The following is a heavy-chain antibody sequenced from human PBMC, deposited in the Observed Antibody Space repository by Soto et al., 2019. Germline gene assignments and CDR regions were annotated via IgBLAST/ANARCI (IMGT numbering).Heavy chain of an antibody. CDR3: ARALYDSSGYYYVRDDNFDY. D-gene: IGHD3-22*01. Sequence: ASVKVSCKASGYTFTSYYMHWVRQAPGQGLEWMGIINPSGGSTSYAQKFQGRVTMTRDTSTSTVYIELSSLRSEDTAVYYCARALYDSSGYYYVRDDNFDYWGQGTLVTVS. V-gene: IGHV1-46*01. CDR2: INPSGGST. CDR1: GYTFTSYY. J-gene: IGHJ4*02.